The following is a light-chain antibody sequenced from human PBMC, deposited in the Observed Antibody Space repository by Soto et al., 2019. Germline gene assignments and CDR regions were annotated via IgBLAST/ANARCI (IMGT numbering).Light chain of an antibody. J-gene: IGKJ4*01. V-gene: IGKV1-5*01. CDR3: QQYITYLT. CDR2: DAS. Sequence: DIQMTQSPSTLSASVGDRVTITCRASQSISDWLAWYQQKPGKAPKLLIYDASSLESGVPSRFSGSGSGTEFTLTISSLQPDDFATYYCQQYITYLTFGGGTKVDIK. CDR1: QSISDW.